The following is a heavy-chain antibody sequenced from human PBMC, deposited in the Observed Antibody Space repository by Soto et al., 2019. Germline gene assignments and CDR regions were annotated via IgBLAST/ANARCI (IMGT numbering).Heavy chain of an antibody. D-gene: IGHD6-6*01. Sequence: GGSLRLSCAASGFTVSSNYMSWVRQAPGKGLEWVSVIYSGGSTYYADSVKGRFTISRDNSKNTLYLQMNSLRAEDTAVYYCARGGGSSPLSLDDAFDIWGQGTMVTVSS. J-gene: IGHJ3*02. CDR2: IYSGGST. V-gene: IGHV3-53*01. CDR3: ARGGGSSPLSLDDAFDI. CDR1: GFTVSSNY.